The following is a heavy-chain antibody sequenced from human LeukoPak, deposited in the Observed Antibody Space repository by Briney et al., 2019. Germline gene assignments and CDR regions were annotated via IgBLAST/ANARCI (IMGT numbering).Heavy chain of an antibody. V-gene: IGHV3-30*03. CDR2: ISYDGSNK. Sequence: GGSLRLSCAASGFTFSSYGMHWIRQAPGKGLEWVAVISYDGSNKYYADSVKGRFAISRDKSKNTLHLQMNSLRADDAAVYFCAREASSGLGAFDIWGQGTMVTVSS. J-gene: IGHJ3*02. CDR3: AREASSGLGAFDI. D-gene: IGHD3-22*01. CDR1: GFTFSSYG.